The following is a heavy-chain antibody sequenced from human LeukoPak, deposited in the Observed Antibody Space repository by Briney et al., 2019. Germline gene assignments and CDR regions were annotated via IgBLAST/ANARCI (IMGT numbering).Heavy chain of an antibody. D-gene: IGHD6-13*01. V-gene: IGHV3-21*01. J-gene: IGHJ4*02. CDR1: GFTFSSYS. CDR3: AKVGIAAWGVHYFDY. Sequence: GGSLRLSCAASGFTFSSYSMNWVRQAPGKGLEWVSSISSSSSYIYYADSVKGRFTISRDNAKNSLYLQMNSLRAEDKAVYYCAKVGIAAWGVHYFDYWGQGTLVTVSS. CDR2: ISSSSSYI.